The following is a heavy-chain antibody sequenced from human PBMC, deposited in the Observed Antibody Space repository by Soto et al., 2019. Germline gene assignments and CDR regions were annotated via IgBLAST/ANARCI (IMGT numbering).Heavy chain of an antibody. Sequence: QVQLVQSGAEVKKPGSSVKVSCRASGGSLSRYGISWVRQAPGQGLEWMGGIIPIFGTINYAQKFQGRLTITADESTRKAYMEQSSMRSEDTAVYYCAEDVTNGRAFGMDVWVQGTTVTVSS. J-gene: IGHJ6*02. CDR1: GGSLSRYG. V-gene: IGHV1-69*01. D-gene: IGHD2-21*02. CDR3: AEDVTNGRAFGMDV. CDR2: IIPIFGTI.